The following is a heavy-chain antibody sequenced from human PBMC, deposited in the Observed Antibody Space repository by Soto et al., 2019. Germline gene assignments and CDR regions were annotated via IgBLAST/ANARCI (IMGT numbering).Heavy chain of an antibody. CDR1: GYSFTSYW. CDR3: ARRHTSGGYYYYGMDV. Sequence: PGESLKISCKGSGYSFTSYWIGWVRQMPGKGLEWMGIIYPGDSDTRYSPSFQGQVTISADKSISTAYLQWSSLKASDTAMYYCARRHTSGGYYYYGMDVWGQGTKVTVSS. J-gene: IGHJ6*02. CDR2: IYPGDSDT. V-gene: IGHV5-51*01.